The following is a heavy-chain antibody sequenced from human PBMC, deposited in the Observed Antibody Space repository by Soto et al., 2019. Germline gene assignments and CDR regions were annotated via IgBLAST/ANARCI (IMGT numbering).Heavy chain of an antibody. CDR1: GYSFTIYC. CDR2: IYPGDSDT. CDR3: ARHGAGAAAGTGPYYYYYGMDV. D-gene: IGHD6-13*01. Sequence: PGESVKSSGKGSGYSFTIYCIGWVLQMPWKGLEWMGIIYPGDSDTRYSPSFQGQVTISADKSISTAYLQWSSLKASDTAMYYCARHGAGAAAGTGPYYYYYGMDVWGQGTTVTVSS. V-gene: IGHV5-51*01. J-gene: IGHJ6*02.